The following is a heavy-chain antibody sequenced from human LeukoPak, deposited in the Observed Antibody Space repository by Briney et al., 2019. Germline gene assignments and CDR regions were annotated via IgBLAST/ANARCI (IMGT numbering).Heavy chain of an antibody. Sequence: SETLSLTCAVSGYSISSGYYWGWIRQPPGKGLEWIGSIYHSGSTYYNPSLNSRVTISVDTSKNQFSLKLSSVTAADTAVYYCARHEGRPPINWFDPWGQGTLVTVSS. CDR3: ARHEGRPPINWFDP. CDR2: IYHSGST. V-gene: IGHV4-38-2*01. D-gene: IGHD3-10*01. J-gene: IGHJ5*02. CDR1: GYSISSGYY.